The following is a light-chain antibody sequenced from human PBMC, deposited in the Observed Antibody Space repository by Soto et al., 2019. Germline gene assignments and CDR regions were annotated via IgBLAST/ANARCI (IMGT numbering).Light chain of an antibody. J-gene: IGKJ1*01. CDR2: GAS. V-gene: IGKV3-15*01. CDR3: QQFNNWPRT. Sequence: EIVMTQSPATLSVSPGERATLSCRASQSVRSNLAWYQQKPGQAPRLLIYGASTRATGIPARFSGSGSGTDFTLTISSLQSEDFAVYYCQQFNNWPRTFGPGTKVDIK. CDR1: QSVRSN.